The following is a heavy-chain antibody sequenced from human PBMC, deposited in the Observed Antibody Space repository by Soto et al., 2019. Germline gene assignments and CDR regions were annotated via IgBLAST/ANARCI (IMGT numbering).Heavy chain of an antibody. CDR3: ARGRINQYYDILTGYSNWFDP. CDR1: GYAFTSYD. D-gene: IGHD3-9*01. J-gene: IGHJ5*02. CDR2: MSPNNGNT. Sequence: ASVKVSCKASGYAFTSYDINWVRQATGQGLEWMGWMSPNNGNTDYAQKFQGRVTMTRNTSISTAYMELSSLRSEDTAVYYCARGRINQYYDILTGYSNWFDPWGQGTLVTVSS. V-gene: IGHV1-8*01.